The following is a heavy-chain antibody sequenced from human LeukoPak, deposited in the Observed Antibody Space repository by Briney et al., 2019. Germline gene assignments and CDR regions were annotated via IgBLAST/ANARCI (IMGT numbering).Heavy chain of an antibody. V-gene: IGHV3-33*08. Sequence: GGSLRLSCAASGFTFSSYSMNWVRQAPGKGLEWVARLVYDARSDYANSVKGRFSISRDDSKNTLFLDVSNLRVEDTALYYCARDLSAAFDFWGQGVLVTVSS. CDR1: GFTFSSYS. CDR3: ARDLSAAFDF. D-gene: IGHD6-19*01. CDR2: LVYDARS. J-gene: IGHJ4*02.